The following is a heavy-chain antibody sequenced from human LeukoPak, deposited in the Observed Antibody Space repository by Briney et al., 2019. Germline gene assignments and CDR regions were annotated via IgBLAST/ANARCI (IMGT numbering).Heavy chain of an antibody. CDR3: ARSPLVNGGFDY. D-gene: IGHD2-8*01. CDR1: GFTFSSYA. Sequence: GGSLRLSCAASGFTFSSYAMHWVRQAPGKGLEWVAVISYDGSNKYYADSVKGRFTISRDNSKNTLYLQMNSLRAEDTAVYYCARSPLVNGGFDYWGQGTLVTVSS. CDR2: ISYDGSNK. J-gene: IGHJ4*02. V-gene: IGHV3-30*01.